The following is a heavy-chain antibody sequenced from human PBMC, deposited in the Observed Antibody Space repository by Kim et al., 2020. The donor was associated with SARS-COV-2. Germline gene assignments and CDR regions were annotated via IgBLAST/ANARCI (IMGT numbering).Heavy chain of an antibody. CDR3: AGSVRFLEWSIPFDY. D-gene: IGHD3-3*01. J-gene: IGHJ4*02. V-gene: IGHV4-39*07. Sequence: PSLKGRVTLSVDTSKNQFSLKLSSVTAADTAVYYCAGSVRFLEWSIPFDYWGQGTLVTVSS.